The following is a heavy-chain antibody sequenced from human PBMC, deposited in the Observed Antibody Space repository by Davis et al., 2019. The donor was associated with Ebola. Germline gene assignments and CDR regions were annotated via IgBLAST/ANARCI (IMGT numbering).Heavy chain of an antibody. V-gene: IGHV3-30*02. CDR1: GLMFSSYG. CDR3: AGKAAQFYFDH. CDR2: VQYDGSSI. J-gene: IGHJ4*02. Sequence: PGGSLRLSCAASGLMFSSYGMHWVRQAPGKGLEWVSFVQYDGSSISYADSVRGRFIISRDNSKSTLYLQMNSLRTEDTAVYYCAGKAAQFYFDHWGQGTLVTVSS. D-gene: IGHD6-25*01.